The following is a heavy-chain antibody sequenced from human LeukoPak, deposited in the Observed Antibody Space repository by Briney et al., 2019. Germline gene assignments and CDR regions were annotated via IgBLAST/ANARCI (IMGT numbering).Heavy chain of an antibody. CDR2: INHSGST. D-gene: IGHD1-26*01. J-gene: IGHJ5*02. CDR3: ARGLGIVGAYNWFDP. CDR1: SGSFSGYS. V-gene: IGHV4-34*01. Sequence: SETLSLTCTVSSGSFSGYSWGWIRPPPGKGLEWIGGINHSGSTNYNPSLKSRVTISVDTSKNQFSLKLSSVAAADTAVYYCARGLGIVGAYNWFDPWGQGTLVTVSS.